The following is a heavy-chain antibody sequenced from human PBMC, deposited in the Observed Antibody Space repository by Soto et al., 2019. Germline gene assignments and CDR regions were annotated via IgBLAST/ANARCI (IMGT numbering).Heavy chain of an antibody. J-gene: IGHJ3*02. CDR3: ARDFIDIVVVPAAPNDAFDI. CDR1: GYALTSNY. V-gene: IGHV1-46*01. Sequence: SVKVTCKESGYALTSNYMHWVRQAPGQGLEWMGIINPSGGSTSYAQKFQGRVTMTRDTSTSTVYMELSSLRSEDTAVYYCARDFIDIVVVPAAPNDAFDIWGQGTMVTVSS. CDR2: INPSGGST. D-gene: IGHD2-2*01.